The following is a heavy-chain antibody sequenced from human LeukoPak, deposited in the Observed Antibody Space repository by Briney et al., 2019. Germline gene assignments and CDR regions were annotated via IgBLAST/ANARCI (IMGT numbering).Heavy chain of an antibody. CDR3: ARDLPVSGAYHQFDS. CDR1: GFTFSSDR. D-gene: IGHD4/OR15-4a*01. CDR2: IYSGSDYI. Sequence: GGSLRLSCVASGFTFSSDRMNWVRQAPGKGLEWVSTIYSGSDYIYYADSVKGRFTISRDNAKNPLYLQMNSLRAEDTAIYYCARDLPVSGAYHQFDSWGQGTLVTVSS. J-gene: IGHJ4*02. V-gene: IGHV3-21*01.